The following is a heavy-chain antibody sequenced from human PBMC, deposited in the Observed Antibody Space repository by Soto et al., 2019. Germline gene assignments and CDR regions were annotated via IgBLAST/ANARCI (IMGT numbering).Heavy chain of an antibody. CDR1: GFTFSSYA. CDR2: ISGSGGST. D-gene: IGHD3-10*01. Sequence: GGSLRLSCAVSGFTFSSYAMSWVRQAPGKGLEWVSAISGSGGSTYYADSVKGRFTISRDNSKNTQYLQMNSLRAEDTAVYYCAKDLRRYYGSGHQSYKVMNYYGMDVWGQGTTVTVSS. CDR3: AKDLRRYYGSGHQSYKVMNYYGMDV. J-gene: IGHJ6*02. V-gene: IGHV3-23*01.